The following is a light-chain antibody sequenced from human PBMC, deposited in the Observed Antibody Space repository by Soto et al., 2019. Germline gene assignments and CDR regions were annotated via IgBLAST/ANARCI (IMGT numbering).Light chain of an antibody. CDR1: QSVSSSY. Sequence: EIVLTQSPGTLSLSPGERATLSCRASQSVSSSYLAWYQQKPGQAPRLLLYDASSRATGIPDRFSGSGSGTGFTRTISRLEPEEFAVYYCQQYGSSPPKYTFGQGTKLEIK. J-gene: IGKJ2*01. V-gene: IGKV3-20*01. CDR2: DAS. CDR3: QQYGSSPPKYT.